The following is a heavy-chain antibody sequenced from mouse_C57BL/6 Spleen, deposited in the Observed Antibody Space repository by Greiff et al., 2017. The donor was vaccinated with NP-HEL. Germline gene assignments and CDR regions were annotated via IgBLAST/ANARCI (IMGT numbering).Heavy chain of an antibody. CDR3: ASTPQDLAY. CDR2: IDPEDGET. J-gene: IGHJ3*01. CDR1: GFNIKDYY. V-gene: IGHV14-2*01. Sequence: EVQLQQSGAELVKPGASVKLSCTASGFNIKDYYMHWVKQRTEQGLEWIGRIDPEDGETKYAPKFQSKATITADTSSNTAYLQLSSLTSEDTAVYYCASTPQDLAYWGQGTLVTVSA.